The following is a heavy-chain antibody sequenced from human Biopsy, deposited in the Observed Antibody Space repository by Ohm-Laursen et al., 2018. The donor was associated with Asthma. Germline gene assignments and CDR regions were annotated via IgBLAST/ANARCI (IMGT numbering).Heavy chain of an antibody. CDR3: ARVVSCGDIYFGIDV. V-gene: IGHV4-30-4*01. J-gene: IGHJ6*02. D-gene: IGHD4-23*01. CDR1: GGYTGSSDHH. CDR2: VFWSGST. Sequence: PSETLSLTCRVSGGYTGSSDHHWAWIRQAPGKGLEWIGFVFWSGSTHYSRSLERRVSISIDTATNEFSMKLWSVTPADTAVYFCARVVSCGDIYFGIDVWGPGNTVVVS.